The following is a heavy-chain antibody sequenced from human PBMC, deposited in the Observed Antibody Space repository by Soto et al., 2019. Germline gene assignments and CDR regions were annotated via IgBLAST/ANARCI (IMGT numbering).Heavy chain of an antibody. CDR2: IYHSGST. J-gene: IGHJ3*02. CDR1: GGSISSGGYS. CDR3: ARHGITGSYCDAFDI. Sequence: PSETLSLTCAVSGGSISSGGYSWSWIRQPPGKGLEWIGYIYHSGSTYYNPSLKSRVTLSVDRSKNQFSLKLSSVTAAETAVYYFARHGITGSYCDAFDIWGQGTMVTVS. D-gene: IGHD1-26*01. V-gene: IGHV4-30-2*01.